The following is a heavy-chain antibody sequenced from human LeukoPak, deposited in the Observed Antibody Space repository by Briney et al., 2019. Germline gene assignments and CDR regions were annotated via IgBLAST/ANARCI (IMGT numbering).Heavy chain of an antibody. CDR2: INWNGGST. D-gene: IGHD3-22*01. Sequence: GGSLRLSCAASGFTFDDYGMSWVRQAPGKGLEWVSGINWNGGSTGYADSVKGRFTISRDNAKNSLFLQMNSLRAEDTAVYYCARELMGLTMIVVVNPIDYWGQGTLVTVSS. V-gene: IGHV3-20*04. J-gene: IGHJ4*02. CDR1: GFTFDDYG. CDR3: ARELMGLTMIVVVNPIDY.